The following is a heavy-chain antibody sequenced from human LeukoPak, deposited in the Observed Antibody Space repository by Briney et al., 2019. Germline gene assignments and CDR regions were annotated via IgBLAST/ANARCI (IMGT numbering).Heavy chain of an antibody. CDR1: GFTFSDYT. Sequence: GGSLRLSCAASGFTFSDYTIHWVRQAPGKRLQSVSAIASNGAYTHYADSVKGRFTISRDNSRNAVFLQMGGLRIEDMAVYYCARVKMGATVSDYYYYYMDVWGKGTTVTVSS. D-gene: IGHD1-26*01. V-gene: IGHV3-64*02. CDR2: IASNGAYT. J-gene: IGHJ6*03. CDR3: ARVKMGATVSDYYYYYMDV.